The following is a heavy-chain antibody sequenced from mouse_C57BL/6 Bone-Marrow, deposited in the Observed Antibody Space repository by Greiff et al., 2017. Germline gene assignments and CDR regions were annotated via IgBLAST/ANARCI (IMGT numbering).Heavy chain of an antibody. J-gene: IGHJ3*01. CDR2: ISDGGSYT. V-gene: IGHV5-4*03. Sequence: DVMLVESGGGLGKPGGSLKLSCAASGLTFSSYAMSWVRQTPEKRLEWVATISDGGSYTYYPDNVKGRFTISRDNAKNNLYLQMSHLKSEDTAMYYCARVRQLRLPSFAYWGQGTLVTVSA. CDR1: GLTFSSYA. D-gene: IGHD3-2*02. CDR3: ARVRQLRLPSFAY.